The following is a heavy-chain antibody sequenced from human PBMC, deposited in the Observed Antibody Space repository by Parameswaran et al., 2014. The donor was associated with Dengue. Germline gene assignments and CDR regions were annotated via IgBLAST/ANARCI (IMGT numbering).Heavy chain of an antibody. J-gene: IGHJ3*02. Sequence: VRQAPGKGLEYVSAISSNGGSTYYANSVKGRFTISRDNSKNTLYLQMGSLRAEDMAVYYCASLDAFDIWGQGTMVTVSS. CDR2: ISSNGGST. V-gene: IGHV3-64*01. CDR3: ASLDAFDI.